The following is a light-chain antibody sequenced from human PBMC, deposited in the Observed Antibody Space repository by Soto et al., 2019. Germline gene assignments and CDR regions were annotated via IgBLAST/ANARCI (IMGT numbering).Light chain of an antibody. CDR1: QSISSY. CDR3: QQSYSTPVT. CDR2: TAS. J-gene: IGKJ1*01. Sequence: DIQMTQSPSSLSASVGDRVTITCRASQSISSYLNWYQQKPERAPRLLIYTASSLQSGVPSRFSGSGSGTDFTLTITSLQPEDFATYYCQQSYSTPVTFGQGTKVDIK. V-gene: IGKV1-39*01.